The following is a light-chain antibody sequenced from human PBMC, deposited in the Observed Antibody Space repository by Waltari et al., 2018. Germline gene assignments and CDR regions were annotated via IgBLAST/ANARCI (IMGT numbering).Light chain of an antibody. CDR2: DVS. V-gene: IGKV3-11*01. Sequence: EIVLTQSPATLSLSPGERATLSCRASQSVSSYLAWYQQKPGQAPRLLIYDVSNRATGIPARFSGSGSGTDFTLTIGSLESEDFAVYYCQQRGNWPLTFGGGTKVEIK. J-gene: IGKJ4*01. CDR3: QQRGNWPLT. CDR1: QSVSSY.